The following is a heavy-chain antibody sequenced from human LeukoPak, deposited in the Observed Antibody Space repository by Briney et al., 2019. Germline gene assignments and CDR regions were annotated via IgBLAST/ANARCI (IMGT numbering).Heavy chain of an antibody. CDR1: GYSFTSYW. D-gene: IGHD3-10*01. CDR2: IYPGDSDT. CDR3: ARLGGTMVRGVGYYYYYMDV. J-gene: IGHJ6*03. Sequence: GESLKISCKGSGYSFTSYWIGWVRQMPGKGLEWMGIIYPGDSDTRYSPSFQGQVTISADKSISTAYLQWSSLKASDTAMYYCARLGGTMVRGVGYYYYYMDVWGKGTTVTVSS. V-gene: IGHV5-51*01.